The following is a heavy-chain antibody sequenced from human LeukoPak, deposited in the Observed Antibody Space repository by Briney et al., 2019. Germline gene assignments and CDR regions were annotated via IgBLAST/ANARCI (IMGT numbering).Heavy chain of an antibody. CDR1: GYSISSGYY. D-gene: IGHD6-13*01. V-gene: IGHV4-38-2*02. CDR2: IYHSGST. Sequence: PSETLSLTCTVSGYSISSGYYWVWIRQPPGKGLEWIGSIYHSGSTYYNPSLESRVTISVDTSKNHFSLKLTSVTAADTAVYYCARRDYSSRHDPWGQGTLVTVSS. CDR3: ARRDYSSRHDP. J-gene: IGHJ5*02.